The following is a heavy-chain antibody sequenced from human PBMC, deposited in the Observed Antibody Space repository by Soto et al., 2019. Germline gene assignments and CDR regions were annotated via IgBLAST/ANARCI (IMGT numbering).Heavy chain of an antibody. CDR2: INHSGST. D-gene: IGHD2-8*02. V-gene: IGHV4-34*01. CDR1: GGSFSGYD. Sequence: QVQLQQWGAGLLKPSETLSLTCAVYGGSFSGYDWTWIRQPPGTGLEWIGEINHSGSTNYNPSLKSRVTISVDTSKNQFSLKLTSVTAPDTAVYYCARDKITGLFDYWGQGTLVTVSS. CDR3: ARDKITGLFDY. J-gene: IGHJ4*02.